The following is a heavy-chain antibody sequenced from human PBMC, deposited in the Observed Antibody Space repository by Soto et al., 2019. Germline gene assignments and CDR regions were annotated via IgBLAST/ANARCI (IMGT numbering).Heavy chain of an antibody. V-gene: IGHV1-69*13. J-gene: IGHJ3*02. CDR2: IIPIFGTA. CDR1: GGTFGSYA. Sequence: GASVKVSCKASGGTFGSYAISWVRQAPGQGLEWMGGIIPIFGTANYAQKFQGRVTITADESTSTAYMELSSLRSEDTAVYYCARSGHYYYDSSHRGAFDIWGQGTMVTVSS. CDR3: ARSGHYYYDSSHRGAFDI. D-gene: IGHD3-22*01.